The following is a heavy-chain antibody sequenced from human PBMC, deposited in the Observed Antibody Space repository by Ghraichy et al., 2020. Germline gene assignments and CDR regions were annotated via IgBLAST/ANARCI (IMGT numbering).Heavy chain of an antibody. CDR1: GYSFTSYA. D-gene: IGHD3/OR15-3a*01. Sequence: ASVKVSCKASGYSFTSYAIHWARQAPGQTFEWLGWINPANGNTEYSQKFQGRVTMTRDTSASTAYMELSSLKSEDRAVYYCAKGGTGWDSYFDYWGQGTLVTVSS. J-gene: IGHJ4*02. V-gene: IGHV1-3*01. CDR2: INPANGNT. CDR3: AKGGTGWDSYFDY.